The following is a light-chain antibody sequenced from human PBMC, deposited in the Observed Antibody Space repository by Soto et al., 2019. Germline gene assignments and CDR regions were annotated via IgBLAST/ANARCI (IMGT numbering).Light chain of an antibody. Sequence: LVLTQSPGTLSFSPGESATLSCRASQSISRYLAWYQHQTGQAPSILIYGASTRATGIPARLSGSGSGTESILTSSRLQSEVFAVYYWQQYNNWPRTFGQGTKVDIK. CDR3: QQYNNWPRT. V-gene: IGKV3-15*01. CDR1: QSISRY. J-gene: IGKJ1*01. CDR2: GAS.